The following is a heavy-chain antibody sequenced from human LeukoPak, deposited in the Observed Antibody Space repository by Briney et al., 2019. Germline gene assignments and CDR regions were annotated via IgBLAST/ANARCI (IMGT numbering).Heavy chain of an antibody. Sequence: SETLSLTCAVSGGSISSYYWSWIRQPPGKGLEWIGEINHSGSTNYNPSLKSRVTISVDTSKNQFSLKLSSVTAADTAVYYCATDGDYDAFDIWGQGTMVTVSS. CDR1: GGSISSYY. D-gene: IGHD4-17*01. J-gene: IGHJ3*02. CDR3: ATDGDYDAFDI. CDR2: INHSGST. V-gene: IGHV4-34*01.